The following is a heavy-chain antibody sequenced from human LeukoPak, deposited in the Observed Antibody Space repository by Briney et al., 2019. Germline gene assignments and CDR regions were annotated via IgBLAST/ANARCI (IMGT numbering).Heavy chain of an antibody. D-gene: IGHD6-13*01. V-gene: IGHV3-30-3*01. Sequence: GGSLRLSCAASGFTFSSYAMHWVRQAPGKGLEWVAVISYDGSNKYYADSVKGRFTISRDNSKNTLYLQMNSLRAEDTAVYYCAREGSSPIGDYFDYWGQGTLVTVSS. CDR2: ISYDGSNK. CDR3: AREGSSPIGDYFDY. CDR1: GFTFSSYA. J-gene: IGHJ4*02.